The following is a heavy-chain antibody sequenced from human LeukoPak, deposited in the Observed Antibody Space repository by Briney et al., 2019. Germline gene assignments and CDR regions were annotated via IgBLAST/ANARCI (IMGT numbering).Heavy chain of an antibody. CDR2: IYSTGNT. J-gene: IGHJ6*03. V-gene: IGHV4-4*09. CDR3: AKHDTVFGAAHFYMDV. CDR1: GGSINTYY. D-gene: IGHD3-3*01. Sequence: SETLSLTCAVSGGSINTYYWSWIRQPPGKGLEWVGYIYSTGNTNYNPSLKGRVTISLDTSNNQFSLNLSSVTAADTALYYCAKHDTVFGAAHFYMDVWGKGTTVTVSS.